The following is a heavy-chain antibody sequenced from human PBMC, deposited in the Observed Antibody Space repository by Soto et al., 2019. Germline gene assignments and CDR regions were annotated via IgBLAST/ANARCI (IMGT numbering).Heavy chain of an antibody. Sequence: QVQLVESGGGVVQPGTSLRLSCVASGFTYSNYAMHWVRQVPGKGLEWLAVVSHDGTLYPYADSVKGRFSISRDNSRKTLYLQMNSLRPEDTAVYYCVKDRSDTWSFDYWGQGTPVTVSS. CDR1: GFTYSNYA. CDR2: VSHDGTL. J-gene: IGHJ4*02. D-gene: IGHD2-8*02. CDR3: VKDRSDTWSFDY. V-gene: IGHV3-30*18.